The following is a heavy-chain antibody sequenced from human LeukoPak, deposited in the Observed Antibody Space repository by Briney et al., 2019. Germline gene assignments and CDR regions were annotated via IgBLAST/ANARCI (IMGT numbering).Heavy chain of an antibody. CDR1: GYSISTGYY. CDR3: ARSKCGSTSCYGGNWFDP. D-gene: IGHD2-2*01. Sequence: SETLSLTCGVSGYSISTGYYWGWIRQPPGKGLEWIGTIYHSGSTYYNPSLKSRVTISVDTSKNQFSLKLSSVTAADTALYYCARSKCGSTSCYGGNWFDPWGQGTLVTVSS. CDR2: IYHSGST. V-gene: IGHV4-38-2*01. J-gene: IGHJ5*02.